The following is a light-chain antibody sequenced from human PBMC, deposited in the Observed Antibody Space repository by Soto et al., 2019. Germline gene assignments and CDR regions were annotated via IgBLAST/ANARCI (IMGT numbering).Light chain of an antibody. CDR2: AAS. CDR1: QSVSSY. Sequence: DIQMTQSPSSLSASVGDRVTITCRASQSVSSYLNWYQQKPGKAPKLLIYAASSLQSGVPSRFSGSGSGTDFTLTITSLQPEDFATYYCQQSSNAPRTFGQGTKVEIK. J-gene: IGKJ1*01. V-gene: IGKV1-39*01. CDR3: QQSSNAPRT.